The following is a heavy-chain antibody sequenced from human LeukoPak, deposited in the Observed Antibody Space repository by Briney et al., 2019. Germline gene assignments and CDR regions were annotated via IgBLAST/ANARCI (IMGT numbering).Heavy chain of an antibody. CDR3: ASGGYCSSTSCYPIDY. V-gene: IGHV3-48*04. J-gene: IGHJ4*02. CDR2: ITSSSSTI. CDR1: GFTFSSHW. Sequence: PGGSLRLSCAASGFTFSSHWMHWVRQAPGKGLEWVSYITSSSSTIYYADSVKGRFTISRDNAKNSLYLQMNSPRAEDTAVYYCASGGYCSSTSCYPIDYWGQGTLVTVSS. D-gene: IGHD2-2*01.